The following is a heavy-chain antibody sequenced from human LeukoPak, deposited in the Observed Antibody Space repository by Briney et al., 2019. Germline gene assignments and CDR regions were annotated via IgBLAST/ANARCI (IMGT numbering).Heavy chain of an antibody. V-gene: IGHV3-7*01. Sequence: GGSLRLSCASSGFTFSSYWMSWVREAPGKGLEWVANIKQDGSEKYYVDSVKGRFTISRDNAKNSLYLQMNSLRAEDTAVYYCAREEAGTGNGIIDYWGQGTLVTVSS. J-gene: IGHJ4*02. D-gene: IGHD6-19*01. CDR3: AREEAGTGNGIIDY. CDR2: IKQDGSEK. CDR1: GFTFSSYW.